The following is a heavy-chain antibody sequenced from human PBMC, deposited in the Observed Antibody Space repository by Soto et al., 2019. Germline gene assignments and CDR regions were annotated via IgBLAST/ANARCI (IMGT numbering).Heavy chain of an antibody. CDR2: IYYSGST. Sequence: QVQLQESGPGLVKPSETLSLTCSVSGGSVSSGSYYWCRIRQPPGKGREWIGYIYYSGSTKYNPSLKSRVTISVDTSKNQFSLKLSSVTAADTAVYYCARAGLGDGSDYWGQGTLVTVSS. D-gene: IGHD1-26*01. V-gene: IGHV4-61*01. J-gene: IGHJ4*02. CDR1: GGSVSSGSYY. CDR3: ARAGLGDGSDY.